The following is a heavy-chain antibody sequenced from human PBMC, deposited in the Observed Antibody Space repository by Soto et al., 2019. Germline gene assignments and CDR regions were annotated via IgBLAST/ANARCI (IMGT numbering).Heavy chain of an antibody. CDR2: IIPIFGTA. CDR1: GGTFSSYA. CDR3: ARGAYYYDSSGYYGGHDAFDI. J-gene: IGHJ3*02. V-gene: IGHV1-69*01. Sequence: QVQLVQSGAEVKKPGSSVKVSCKASGGTFSSYAISWVRQAPGQGLEWMGGIIPIFGTANYAKKFQGRVTIAADESTRNAYMELSSLRTEDTAVYYCARGAYYYDSSGYYGGHDAFDIWGQGTMVTVSS. D-gene: IGHD3-22*01.